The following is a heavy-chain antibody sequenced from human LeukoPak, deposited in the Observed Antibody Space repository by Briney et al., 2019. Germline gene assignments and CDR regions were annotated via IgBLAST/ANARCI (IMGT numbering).Heavy chain of an antibody. CDR1: GFTFSSYA. D-gene: IGHD3-10*01. CDR2: ISVSGGST. Sequence: GGSLRLSCAASGFTFSSYAMSWVRQAPGKGLEWVSGISVSGGSTYYADSVKGRFTISRDNSKNTLYLQMNSLRAEDTAVYYCASGGQYGSGRPYGMDVWGQGTTVTVSS. V-gene: IGHV3-23*01. J-gene: IGHJ6*02. CDR3: ASGGQYGSGRPYGMDV.